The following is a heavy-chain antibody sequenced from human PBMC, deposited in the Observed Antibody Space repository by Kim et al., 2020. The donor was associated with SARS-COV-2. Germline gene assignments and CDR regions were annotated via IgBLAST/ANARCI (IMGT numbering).Heavy chain of an antibody. D-gene: IGHD7-27*01. CDR2: ISGAGGST. CDR3: AKVGTGYWYFDL. J-gene: IGHJ2*01. Sequence: GGSLRLSCAASGFTFSGYAMSWVRQAPGKGLEWVSGISGAGGSTYYADSVKGRFTISRDNSKNTLYVQMNSLRADDTAVYYCAKVGTGYWYFDLWGRGTLVTVSS. V-gene: IGHV3-23*01. CDR1: GFTFSGYA.